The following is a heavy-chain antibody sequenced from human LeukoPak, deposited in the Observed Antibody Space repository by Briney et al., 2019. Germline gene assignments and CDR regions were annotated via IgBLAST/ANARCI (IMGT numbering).Heavy chain of an antibody. J-gene: IGHJ6*02. CDR2: ISSSSSTI. CDR1: GFTFSSYS. D-gene: IGHD2-2*01. Sequence: GGSQRLSCAASGFTFSSYSMNWVRQAPGKGLEWVSYISSSSSTIYYADSVKGRFTISRDNAKNSLYLRMNSLRAEDTAVYYCARDSCSSTSCYSQYYYYGMDVWGQGTTVTVSS. CDR3: ARDSCSSTSCYSQYYYYGMDV. V-gene: IGHV3-48*01.